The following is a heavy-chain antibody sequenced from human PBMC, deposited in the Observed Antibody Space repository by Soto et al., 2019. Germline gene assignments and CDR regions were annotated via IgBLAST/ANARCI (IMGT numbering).Heavy chain of an antibody. J-gene: IGHJ4*02. Sequence: PGGSLRLSGAASGFTFSDYYLSWIRQAPGKGLEWVWYISSSGIYANYADSVKGRFAISRYNAENSLVLQINSLGAGDAGWFLRAGKPLWSGNNHRGQGTQVTVSS. CDR3: AGKPLWSGNNH. D-gene: IGHD1-20*01. CDR1: GFTFSDYY. CDR2: ISSSGIYA. V-gene: IGHV3-11*06.